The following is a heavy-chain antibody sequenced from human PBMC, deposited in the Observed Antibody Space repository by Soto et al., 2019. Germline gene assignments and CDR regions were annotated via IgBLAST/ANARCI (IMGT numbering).Heavy chain of an antibody. Sequence: PSETLSLTCAVSGGSISSVGYSWSWIRQPPGKRLEWIGYIYHSGSTYYNPSLKSRVTISVDRSKNQFSLKLSSVTAADTAVYYCARAIWSGYYPYYYYGMGVWGQGTTVTVSS. CDR3: ARAIWSGYYPYYYYGMGV. CDR1: GGSISSVGYS. J-gene: IGHJ6*02. V-gene: IGHV4-30-2*01. D-gene: IGHD3-3*01. CDR2: IYHSGST.